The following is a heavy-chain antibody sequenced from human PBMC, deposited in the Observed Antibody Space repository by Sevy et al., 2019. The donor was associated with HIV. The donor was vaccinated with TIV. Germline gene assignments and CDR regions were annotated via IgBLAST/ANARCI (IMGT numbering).Heavy chain of an antibody. CDR1: GYSFTRYW. CDR2: IYPDDSET. V-gene: IGHV5-51*01. CDR3: ATLLNISGICFLPY. D-gene: IGHD2-8*02. Sequence: GESLKISCKGSGYSFTRYWIAWVRQMPGKGLEWMGIIYPDDSETRYSPSFQGQVTISADKSISTAYLQWSGLRASDSSTYYRATLLNISGICFLPYCGQGNLVTVSS. J-gene: IGHJ4*02.